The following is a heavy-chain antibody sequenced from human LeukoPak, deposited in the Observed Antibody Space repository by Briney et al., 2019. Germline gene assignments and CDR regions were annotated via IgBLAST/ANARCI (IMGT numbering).Heavy chain of an antibody. CDR1: GGSISSGGYY. Sequence: PSQTLSLTCTVSGGSISSGGYYWSWIRQHPGKGLEWIGYIYYSGSTYYNPSLKSRVTISVDTSKNQFSLKLSSVTAADTAVYYCARDQWGYGDFDYWGQGTLVTVSS. CDR3: ARDQWGYGDFDY. V-gene: IGHV4-31*03. CDR2: IYYSGST. J-gene: IGHJ4*02. D-gene: IGHD4-17*01.